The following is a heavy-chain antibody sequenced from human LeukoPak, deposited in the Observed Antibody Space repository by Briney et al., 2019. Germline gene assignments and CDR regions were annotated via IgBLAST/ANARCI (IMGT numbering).Heavy chain of an antibody. J-gene: IGHJ3*02. CDR3: ARDCRADLREGGAFDI. D-gene: IGHD3-16*01. CDR2: ISYDGSNK. V-gene: IGHV3-30*04. CDR1: GFTFSSYA. Sequence: PGGSLRLSCAASGFTFSSYAMHWVRQAPGKGLEWVAVISYDGSNKYYADSVKGRFTISRDNSKNTLYLQMNSLRAEDTAVYYCARDCRADLREGGAFDIWGQGTMVTVSS.